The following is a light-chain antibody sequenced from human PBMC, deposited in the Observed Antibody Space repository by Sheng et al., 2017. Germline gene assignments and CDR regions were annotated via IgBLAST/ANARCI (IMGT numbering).Light chain of an antibody. V-gene: IGKV1-8*01. CDR3: QQFYDYPYT. Sequence: AIRMTQSPSSFSASTGDRITITCRASQDISSYLAWYQQKPGEAPKLLIFAASTLQSGVPARFSGSGSGTDFTLTISCLQSEDFATYYCQQFYDYPYTFGQGTNLEIK. CDR2: AAS. CDR1: QDISSY. J-gene: IGKJ2*01.